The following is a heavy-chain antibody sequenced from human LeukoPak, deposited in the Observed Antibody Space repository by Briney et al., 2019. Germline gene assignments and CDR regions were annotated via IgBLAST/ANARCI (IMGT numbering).Heavy chain of an antibody. J-gene: IGHJ3*02. CDR2: IYYSGST. D-gene: IGHD3-22*01. CDR3: ARDLPLSGYYNAFDI. Sequence: PSETLSLTCTVSGGSISSYYWSWIRQPPGKGLEWIGYIYYSGSTNYNPSLKSRVTISVDTSKNQFSLKLSSVTAADTAVYYCARDLPLSGYYNAFDIWGQGTMVTVSS. V-gene: IGHV4-59*01. CDR1: GGSISSYY.